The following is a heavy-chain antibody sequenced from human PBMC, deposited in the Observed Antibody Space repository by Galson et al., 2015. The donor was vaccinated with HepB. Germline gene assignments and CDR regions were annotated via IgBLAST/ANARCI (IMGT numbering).Heavy chain of an antibody. CDR2: IWYDGSIQ. J-gene: IGHJ3*01. D-gene: IGHD6-25*01. CDR3: ARDGGGSQWGDAFDL. Sequence: SLGLSCAASGFIFSHYGMHWVRQAPGKGLEWVAVIWYDGSIQYYADSVKGRFIISKDDSKNTMYLQMDSLRAEDRAVYYCARDGGGSQWGDAFDLWGQGTMVTVSS. V-gene: IGHV3-33*01. CDR1: GFIFSHYG.